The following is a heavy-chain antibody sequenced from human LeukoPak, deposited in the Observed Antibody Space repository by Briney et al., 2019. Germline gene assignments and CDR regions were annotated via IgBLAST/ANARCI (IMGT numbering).Heavy chain of an antibody. Sequence: ASVEVSCKASGYTFTSYGISWVRQAPGQGLEWVGWISAYNGNTNYAQKPQGRVTMTTDTSTSTAYMELRSLRSDDTAVYYCARARRYCSGGSCPTNFDYWGQGTLVTVSS. CDR3: ARARRYCSGGSCPTNFDY. CDR2: ISAYNGNT. CDR1: GYTFTSYG. D-gene: IGHD2-15*01. J-gene: IGHJ4*02. V-gene: IGHV1-18*01.